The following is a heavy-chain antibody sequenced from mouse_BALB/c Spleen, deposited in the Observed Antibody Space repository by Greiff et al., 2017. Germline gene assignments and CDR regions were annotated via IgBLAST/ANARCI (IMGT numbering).Heavy chain of an antibody. CDR1: GYTFTSYW. CDR2: IDPSDSYT. Sequence: VQLQQPGAELVKPGASVKLSCKASGYTFTSYWMHWVKQRPGQGLEWIGEIDPSDSYTNYNQKFKGKATLTVDKSSSTAYMQLSSLTSEDSAVYYCARRETYYDYDGAWFAYWGQGTLVTVSA. J-gene: IGHJ3*01. V-gene: IGHV1-69*02. D-gene: IGHD2-4*01. CDR3: ARRETYYDYDGAWFAY.